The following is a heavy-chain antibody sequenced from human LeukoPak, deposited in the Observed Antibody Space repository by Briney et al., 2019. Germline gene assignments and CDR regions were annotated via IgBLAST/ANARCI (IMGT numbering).Heavy chain of an antibody. Sequence: GASVKGSCEASVGTFSSYAISWVRQAPGHGREWMGGIIPIFGTAHNAQKYLGRVRNTTHEYTNKDYMELSRLRYEDTAVYYCARDPYDSSGYYHWFDPWGQGTLVTVS. D-gene: IGHD3-22*01. V-gene: IGHV1-69*05. CDR1: VGTFSSYA. J-gene: IGHJ5*02. CDR2: IIPIFGTA. CDR3: ARDPYDSSGYYHWFDP.